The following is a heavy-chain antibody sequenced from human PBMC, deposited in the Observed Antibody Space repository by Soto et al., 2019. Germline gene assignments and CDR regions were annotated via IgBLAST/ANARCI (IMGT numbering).Heavy chain of an antibody. J-gene: IGHJ6*03. Sequence: GASVKVSCKASGYTFSSYGISWVRQAPGQGLEWMGWISTYNGDINYAQMLQGRVTVTTDTSTSTAYMELRSLRSDDTAVYYCARDRCSTTSAYMDVSGKLPTLTVSS. CDR1: GYTFSSYG. CDR3: ARDRCSTTSAYMDV. V-gene: IGHV1-18*01. CDR2: ISTYNGDI. D-gene: IGHD2-2*01.